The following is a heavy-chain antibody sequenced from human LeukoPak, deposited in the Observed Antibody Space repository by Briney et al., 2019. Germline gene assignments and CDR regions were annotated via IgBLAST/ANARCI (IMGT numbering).Heavy chain of an antibody. Sequence: SETLSLTCTVSGGSISTYYWSWIRQPPGKGLEWIGYTNYSGSTNYNPSLKSRVTISIDLSKNQLSLKLSSVTAADTAVYYCARESTIVGITTGDAFDIWGQGKMVTVSS. D-gene: IGHD1-26*01. V-gene: IGHV4-59*01. CDR2: TNYSGST. CDR3: ARESTIVGITTGDAFDI. CDR1: GGSISTYY. J-gene: IGHJ3*02.